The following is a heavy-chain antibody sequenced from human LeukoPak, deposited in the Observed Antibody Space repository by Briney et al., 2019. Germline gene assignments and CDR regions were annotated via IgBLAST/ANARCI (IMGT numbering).Heavy chain of an antibody. CDR1: GGSISSYY. Sequence: SETLSLTCTVSGGSISSYYWSWIRQPPGKGLEWIGYIYYSGSTNYNPSLKSRVTISVDTSKNQFSLKLSSVTAADTAVYYCARDLYYWGQGTLVTVSS. CDR2: IYYSGST. J-gene: IGHJ4*02. V-gene: IGHV4-59*01. CDR3: ARDLYY.